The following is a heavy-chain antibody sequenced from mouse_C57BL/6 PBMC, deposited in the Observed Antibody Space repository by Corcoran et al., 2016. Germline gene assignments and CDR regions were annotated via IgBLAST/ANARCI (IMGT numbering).Heavy chain of an antibody. CDR2: INPSNGGT. V-gene: IGHV1-53*01. J-gene: IGHJ4*01. CDR3: ERRGSQYAMAY. Sequence: QVQLQQPGTELVKPGASVKLSCKASGYTFTSYWMHWVKQRPGQGLEGIGNINPSNGGTNYNEKCKSKATLPVDKSSSTAYMQLSSLTSEDSAVYCCERRGSQYAMAYWGQGTSVTVSS. CDR1: GYTFTSYW.